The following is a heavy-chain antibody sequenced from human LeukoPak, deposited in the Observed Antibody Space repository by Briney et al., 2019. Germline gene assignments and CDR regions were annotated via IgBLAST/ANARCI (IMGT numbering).Heavy chain of an antibody. CDR2: IIPIFGTA. Sequence: ASVKVSCKASGGTFSSYAISWVRQAPGQGLEWMGGIIPIFGTANYAQKFQGRVTITADGSTSTAYMELSSLRSEDTAVYYCARERGIVPFDYWGQGTLVTVSS. CDR3: ARERGIVPFDY. V-gene: IGHV1-69*13. D-gene: IGHD1-26*01. CDR1: GGTFSSYA. J-gene: IGHJ4*02.